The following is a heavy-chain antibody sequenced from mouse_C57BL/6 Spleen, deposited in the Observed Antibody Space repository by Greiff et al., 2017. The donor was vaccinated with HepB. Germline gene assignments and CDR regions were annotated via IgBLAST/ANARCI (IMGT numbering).Heavy chain of an antibody. CDR1: GYTFTDYE. CDR2: IDPETGGT. CDR3: TRYGSVFDY. V-gene: IGHV1-15*01. Sequence: QVQLQQSGAELVRPGASVTLSCKASGYTFTDYEMHWVKQTPVHGLEWIGAIDPETGGTAYNQKFKGKAILTADKSSSTAYMELRSLTSEDSAVYYCTRYGSVFDYWGQGTTLTVSS. J-gene: IGHJ2*01. D-gene: IGHD1-1*01.